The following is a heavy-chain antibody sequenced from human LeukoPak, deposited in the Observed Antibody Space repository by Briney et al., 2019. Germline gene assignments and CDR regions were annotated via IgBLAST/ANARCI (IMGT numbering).Heavy chain of an antibody. CDR1: GFTFSSYS. D-gene: IGHD3-9*01. CDR2: ISSSSSYI. CDR3: ARDQGQNYDILTGYYYYYGMDV. J-gene: IGHJ6*02. V-gene: IGHV3-21*01. Sequence: GGSLRLSCAASGFTFSSYSMNWVRQAPGKGLEWVSSISSSSSYIYYADSVKGRFTISRDNAKNSLYLQMNSLRAEDTAVYYCARDQGQNYDILTGYYYYYGMDVWGQGTTVTVSS.